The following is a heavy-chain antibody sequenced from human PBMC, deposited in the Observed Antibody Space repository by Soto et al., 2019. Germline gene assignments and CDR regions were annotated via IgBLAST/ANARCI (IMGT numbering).Heavy chain of an antibody. J-gene: IGHJ4*02. Sequence: ETLSLTCTVSGGSIASSYWSWIRRPPGKGLEWIAYIYDTGISGYTPSTSYNPSLKSRVTMSVDTSKNQFSLKLSSVTAADTAVYYCARDGGLAVAGSFDYWGQGTLVTVSS. CDR1: GGSIASSY. V-gene: IGHV4-59*12. CDR2: IYDTGISGYTPST. D-gene: IGHD6-19*01. CDR3: ARDGGLAVAGSFDY.